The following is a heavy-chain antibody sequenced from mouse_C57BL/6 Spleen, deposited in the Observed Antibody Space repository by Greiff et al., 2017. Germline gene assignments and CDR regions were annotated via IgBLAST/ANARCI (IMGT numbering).Heavy chain of an antibody. Sequence: QVQLQQPGAELVMPGASVKLSCKASGYTFTSYWMHWVKQRPGQGLEWIGEIDPSDSYTNYNQKFKGKSTLTVDKSSSTAYMQLSSLTSEDSAVYYCARFEHYAMDDWGQGTSVTVAS. CDR1: GYTFTSYW. CDR3: ARFEHYAMDD. CDR2: IDPSDSYT. V-gene: IGHV1-69*01. J-gene: IGHJ4*01.